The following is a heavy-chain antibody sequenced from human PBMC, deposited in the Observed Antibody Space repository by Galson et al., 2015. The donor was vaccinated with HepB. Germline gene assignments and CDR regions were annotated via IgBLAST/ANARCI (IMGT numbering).Heavy chain of an antibody. CDR1: GFTFSNAW. CDR3: TTDITMAYGMDV. D-gene: IGHD3-10*01. V-gene: IGHV3-15*01. Sequence: SLRLSCAASGFTFSNAWMSWVRQAPGKGLEWVGRIKSKTDGGTTDYAAPVKGRFTISRDDSKNTLYLQMNSLKTEDTAVYYCTTDITMAYGMDVWGQGTTVTVSS. CDR2: IKSKTDGGTT. J-gene: IGHJ6*02.